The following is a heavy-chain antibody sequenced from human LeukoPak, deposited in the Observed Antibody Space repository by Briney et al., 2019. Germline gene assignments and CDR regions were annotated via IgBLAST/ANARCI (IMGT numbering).Heavy chain of an antibody. J-gene: IGHJ4*02. V-gene: IGHV3-7*01. CDR2: IKQDGSEK. CDR3: ARGLIAVAGTPFDY. D-gene: IGHD6-19*01. Sequence: PGGSLRLSCAASGFTFSSYWMSWVRQAPGKGLEWVPNIKQDGSEKYYVDSVKGRFTISRDNAKNSLYLQMNSLRAEDTAVYYCARGLIAVAGTPFDYWGQGTLVTVSS. CDR1: GFTFSSYW.